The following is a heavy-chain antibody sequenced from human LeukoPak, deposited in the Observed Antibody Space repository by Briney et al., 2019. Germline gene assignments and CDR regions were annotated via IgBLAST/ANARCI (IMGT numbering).Heavy chain of an antibody. J-gene: IGHJ4*02. CDR2: INHSGST. CDR1: GGSFSGYY. D-gene: IGHD1-1*01. CDR3: ARAGTTTDY. Sequence: PSETLSLTCAVYGGSFSGYYWSWIRQPPGKGLEWIGEINHSGSTNYNPSLKSRVTISVDTSKNQFSLKLSSVTTADTAMYYCARAGTTTDYWGQGTLVTVS. V-gene: IGHV4-34*01.